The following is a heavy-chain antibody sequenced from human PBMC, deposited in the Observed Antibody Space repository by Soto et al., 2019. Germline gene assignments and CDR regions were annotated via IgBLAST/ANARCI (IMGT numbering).Heavy chain of an antibody. CDR2: IYYSGST. V-gene: IGHV4-39*01. Sequence: SETLSLTCTVSGGSISSSSYYWGWIRQPPGKGLEWIGSIYYSGSTYYNPSLKSRVTISVDTSKNQFSLKLSSVTAADTAVYYCAQGVPRYYYYGMDVWGQGTTVTVSS. CDR3: AQGVPRYYYYGMDV. D-gene: IGHD2-2*01. CDR1: GGSISSSSYY. J-gene: IGHJ6*02.